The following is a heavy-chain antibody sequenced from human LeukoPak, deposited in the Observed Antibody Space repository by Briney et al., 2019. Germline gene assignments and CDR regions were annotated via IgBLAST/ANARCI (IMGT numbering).Heavy chain of an antibody. V-gene: IGHV3-23*01. D-gene: IGHD2-2*01. CDR3: AKWSVVVPAAHLYYFDY. CDR1: GFTFSSYA. Sequence: PGGSLRLSCAASGFTFSSYAMSWVRQAPGRGREWVSVISGSGGSTYYADSMKGRFTISRDNSKNTLYLQMNSLRAEDTAVYYCAKWSVVVPAAHLYYFDYWGQGTLVTVSS. CDR2: ISGSGGST. J-gene: IGHJ4*02.